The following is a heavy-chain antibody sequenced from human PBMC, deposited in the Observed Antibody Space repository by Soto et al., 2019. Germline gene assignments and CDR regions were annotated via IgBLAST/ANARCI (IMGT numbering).Heavy chain of an antibody. CDR2: VSYGGSDK. CDR1: GITFSNYG. J-gene: IGHJ6*02. Sequence: QVQLVESGGGVVQPGRSLRLSCAASGITFSNYGMHWVRQAPGKGLEWVAVVSYGGSDKNYADSVKGRFTISRDNSKNKLDLKMNSLRDEDKAVYYCAKGRGGRYSSSSYYGMDVWGQGTTVTVSS. D-gene: IGHD6-13*01. V-gene: IGHV3-30*18. CDR3: AKGRGGRYSSSSYYGMDV.